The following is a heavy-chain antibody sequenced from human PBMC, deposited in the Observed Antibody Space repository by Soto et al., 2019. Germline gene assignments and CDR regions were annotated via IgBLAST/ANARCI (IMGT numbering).Heavy chain of an antibody. Sequence: PGGSLRLSCAASGFTFSSYAMSWVRQAPGKGLEWVSAISGSGGSTYYADSVKGRFTISRDNSKNTLYLQMNSLRAEDTAVYYCAKSLTSRGTSMVKFDYWGQGTLVTVSS. D-gene: IGHD5-18*01. CDR2: ISGSGGST. CDR1: GFTFSSYA. V-gene: IGHV3-23*01. J-gene: IGHJ4*02. CDR3: AKSLTSRGTSMVKFDY.